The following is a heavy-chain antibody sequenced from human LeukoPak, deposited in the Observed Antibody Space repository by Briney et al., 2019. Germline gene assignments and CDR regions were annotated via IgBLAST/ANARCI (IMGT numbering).Heavy chain of an antibody. J-gene: IGHJ3*02. CDR3: ARVGVGASLDAFDI. CDR1: GFTFSTYW. V-gene: IGHV3-7*01. D-gene: IGHD2-8*01. Sequence: GSLRLSCAASGFTFSTYWMTWVRQTPGEGLEWVANINQDGSEKYYVDSVEGRFTISRDNAKNSLYLQMNSLRAEDTAVYHCARVGVGASLDAFDIWGQGTMVTVSS. CDR2: INQDGSEK.